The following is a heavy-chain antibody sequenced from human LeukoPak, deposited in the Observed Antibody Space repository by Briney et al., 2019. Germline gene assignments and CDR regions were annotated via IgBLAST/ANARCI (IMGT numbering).Heavy chain of an antibody. CDR1: DGSITGYY. Sequence: SETLSLTCTVSDGSITGYYWSWIRQPPGKGLEWIGYIYYSGNTNYNPSLKSRVTMSVDTSRNQFSLKLSSVTAADTAVYYCARFTYFDSSGYYSPTFDYWGRGTLVTVSS. CDR2: IYYSGNT. J-gene: IGHJ4*02. V-gene: IGHV4-59*12. CDR3: ARFTYFDSSGYYSPTFDY. D-gene: IGHD3-22*01.